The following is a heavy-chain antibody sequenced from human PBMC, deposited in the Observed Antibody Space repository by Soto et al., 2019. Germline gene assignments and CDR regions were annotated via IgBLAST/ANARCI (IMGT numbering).Heavy chain of an antibody. Sequence: QVQLVQSGAEVKKPGASVKVSCKASGYTFTSYGISWVRQAPGQGLEWMGWISAYNGNTNYAQKLQGRVTMTTDTSTSTAYMELRSLRSDDTAVYYCAREPYYDFWSGYYSYMDVWGKGTTVTVSS. CDR1: GYTFTSYG. CDR2: ISAYNGNT. CDR3: AREPYYDFWSGYYSYMDV. V-gene: IGHV1-18*01. J-gene: IGHJ6*03. D-gene: IGHD3-3*01.